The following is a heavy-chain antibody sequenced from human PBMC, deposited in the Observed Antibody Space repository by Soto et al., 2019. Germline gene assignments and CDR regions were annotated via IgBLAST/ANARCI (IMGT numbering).Heavy chain of an antibody. J-gene: IGHJ5*02. CDR2: ISYDGSNK. CDR1: GFTFSSYA. CDR3: ARGTCSGGSCFYNWFDP. D-gene: IGHD2-15*01. Sequence: GGSLRLSCAASGFTFSSYAMHWVRQAPGKGLEWVAVISYDGSNKYYADSVKGRFTISRDNSKNTLYLQMNSLRAEDTAVYYCARGTCSGGSCFYNWFDPWGQGTLVTVSS. V-gene: IGHV3-30-3*01.